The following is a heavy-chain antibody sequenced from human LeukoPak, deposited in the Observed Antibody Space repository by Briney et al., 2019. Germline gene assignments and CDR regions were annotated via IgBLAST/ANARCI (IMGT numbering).Heavy chain of an antibody. J-gene: IGHJ4*02. CDR1: GYTFTSYY. CDR3: ARDLCSGGSCYSVGIDY. V-gene: IGHV1-46*01. D-gene: IGHD2-15*01. CDR2: INPSGGST. Sequence: GASVKVSCKASGYTFTSYYMHWVRQAPGQGLEWMGIINPSGGSTSYAQKFQGIVTMTRDTSTSTVYMELSSLRSEDTAVYYCARDLCSGGSCYSVGIDYWGQGTLVTVSS.